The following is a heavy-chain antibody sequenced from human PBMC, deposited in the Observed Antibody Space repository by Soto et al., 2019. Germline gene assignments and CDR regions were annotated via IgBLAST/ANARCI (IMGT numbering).Heavy chain of an antibody. D-gene: IGHD2-15*01. CDR3: ANSYCSGGSCYSRSFDY. Sequence: GGSLRLSCAASGFTFSSYGMHWVRQATGKGLEWVAVISYDGSNKYYADSVKGRFTISRDNSKNTLYLQMNSLRAEDTAVYYCANSYCSGGSCYSRSFDYWGQGT. V-gene: IGHV3-30*18. CDR2: ISYDGSNK. CDR1: GFTFSSYG. J-gene: IGHJ4*02.